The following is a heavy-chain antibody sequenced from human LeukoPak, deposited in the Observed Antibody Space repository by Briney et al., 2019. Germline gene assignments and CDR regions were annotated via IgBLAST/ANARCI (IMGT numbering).Heavy chain of an antibody. J-gene: IGHJ3*02. D-gene: IGHD1-26*01. CDR2: IYYSGST. Sequence: SETLSLTRTVSGGSISSYYWSWIRQPPGKGLEWIGYIYYSGSTNYNPSLKSRVTISVDTSKNQFSLKLSSVTAADTAVYYCARARVGAFDIWGQGTMVTVSS. V-gene: IGHV4-59*01. CDR1: GGSISSYY. CDR3: ARARVGAFDI.